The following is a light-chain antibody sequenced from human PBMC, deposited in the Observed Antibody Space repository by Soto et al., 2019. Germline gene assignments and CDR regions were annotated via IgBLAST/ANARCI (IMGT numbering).Light chain of an antibody. Sequence: EIVLTQSPATLSLSPGERATLSCRASESVSNFLAWYQQKPGQDPRLLIYGASNRATGIPARFSGSGSGTDSTLTISSLEPEDFAVYYCQQRDSWPPYTFVQGTKLEIK. V-gene: IGKV3-11*01. J-gene: IGKJ2*01. CDR3: QQRDSWPPYT. CDR2: GAS. CDR1: ESVSNF.